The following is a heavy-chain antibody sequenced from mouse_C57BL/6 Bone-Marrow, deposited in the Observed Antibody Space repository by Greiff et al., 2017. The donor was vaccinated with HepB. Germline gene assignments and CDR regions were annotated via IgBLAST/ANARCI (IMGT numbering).Heavy chain of an antibody. Sequence: VQLQQSGAELVKPGASVKMSCKASGYTFTSYWITWVKQRPGQGLEWIGDIYPGSGSTNYNEKFKRKATLTVDTSSSTTYMQLSSLTSEDSAVYYCAKESADDGYRFAYWGQGTLVTVSA. CDR2: IYPGSGST. D-gene: IGHD2-3*01. CDR3: AKESADDGYRFAY. V-gene: IGHV1-55*01. CDR1: GYTFTSYW. J-gene: IGHJ3*01.